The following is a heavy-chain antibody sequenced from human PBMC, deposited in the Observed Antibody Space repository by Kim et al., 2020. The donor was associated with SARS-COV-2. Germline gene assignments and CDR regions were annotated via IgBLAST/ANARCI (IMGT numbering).Heavy chain of an antibody. V-gene: IGHV7-4-1*02. D-gene: IGHD6-6*01. Sequence: ASVKVSCKASGYTFTSYAMNWVRQAPGQGLEWMGWINTNTGNPTYAQGFTGRFVFSLDTSVSTAYLQISSLKAEDTAVYYCARLSGGGSSNYYYYYGMDVWGQGTTVTVSS. CDR2: INTNTGNP. CDR1: GYTFTSYA. J-gene: IGHJ6*02. CDR3: ARLSGGGSSNYYYYYGMDV.